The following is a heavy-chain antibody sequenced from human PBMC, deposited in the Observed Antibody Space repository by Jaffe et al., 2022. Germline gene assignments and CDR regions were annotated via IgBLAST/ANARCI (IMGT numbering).Heavy chain of an antibody. D-gene: IGHD2-2*01. CDR2: IRSKAYGGTT. V-gene: IGHV3-49*03. CDR1: GFTFGDYA. Sequence: EVQLVESGGGLVQPGRSLRLSCTASGFTFGDYAMSWFRQAPGKGLEWVGFIRSKAYGGTTEYAASVKGRFTISRDDSKSIAYLQMNSLKTEDTAVYYCTRDWKYQLLRVAFDIWGQGTMVTVSS. J-gene: IGHJ3*02. CDR3: TRDWKYQLLRVAFDI.